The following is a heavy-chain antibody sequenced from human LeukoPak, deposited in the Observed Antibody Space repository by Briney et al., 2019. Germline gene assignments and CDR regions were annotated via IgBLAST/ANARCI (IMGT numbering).Heavy chain of an antibody. D-gene: IGHD5-18*01. V-gene: IGHV1-46*01. Sequence: GASVKVSCKASGYTFTSYYMHWVRRAPGQGLEWMGIINPSGGSTSYAQKFQGRVTMTRDTSTSTVYMELSSLRSEDTAVYYCAREIVDTAMDRHYAFDIWGQGTMVTVSS. CDR2: INPSGGST. CDR3: AREIVDTAMDRHYAFDI. J-gene: IGHJ3*02. CDR1: GYTFTSYY.